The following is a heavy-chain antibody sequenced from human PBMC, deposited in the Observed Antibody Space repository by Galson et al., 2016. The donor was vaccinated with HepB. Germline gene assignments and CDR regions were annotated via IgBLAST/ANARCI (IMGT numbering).Heavy chain of an antibody. CDR1: GFTFSSYA. V-gene: IGHV3-23*01. D-gene: IGHD5-24*01. CDR2: ISGSGGST. CDR3: VKGASMGWLQLQASYFDY. J-gene: IGHJ4*02. Sequence: SLRLSCAASGFTFSSYAMSWVRQAPGKGLEWVSIISGSGGSTYYADSVKGRFTTSRDNSKNTLYLQMNSLRAEDTAVYYCVKGASMGWLQLQASYFDYWGQGTLVTVSS.